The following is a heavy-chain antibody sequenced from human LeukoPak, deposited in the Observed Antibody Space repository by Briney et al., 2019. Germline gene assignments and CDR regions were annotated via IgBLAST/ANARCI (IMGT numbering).Heavy chain of an antibody. J-gene: IGHJ6*03. Sequence: SVKVSCKASGGTFSRYAISWVRQAPGQGLEWMGGIIPLLGTANYAQKFQGRVTITTDESTSTAYMELSSLRSEDTAVYYCARTPVLTPMSYYSYYMDVWGKGTTVTVSS. D-gene: IGHD4-23*01. CDR3: ARTPVLTPMSYYSYYMDV. CDR1: GGTFSRYA. CDR2: IIPLLGTA. V-gene: IGHV1-69*05.